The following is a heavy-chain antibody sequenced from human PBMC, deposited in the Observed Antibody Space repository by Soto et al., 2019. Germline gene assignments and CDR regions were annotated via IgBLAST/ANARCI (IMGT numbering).Heavy chain of an antibody. CDR2: ISYDGSNK. J-gene: IGHJ4*02. Sequence: QVQLVESGGGVVQPGRSLRLSCAASGFTFSSYGMHWVRQAPGKGLEWVAVISYDGSNKYYADSVKGRFTISRDNSKNTLYLQMNSLRAEDTAVYYCAKDHAGGYYTAWYFDYWGQGTLVTVSS. V-gene: IGHV3-30*18. D-gene: IGHD3-22*01. CDR3: AKDHAGGYYTAWYFDY. CDR1: GFTFSSYG.